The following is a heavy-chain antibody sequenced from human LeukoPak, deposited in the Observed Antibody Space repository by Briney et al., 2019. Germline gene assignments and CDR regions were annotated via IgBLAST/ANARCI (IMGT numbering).Heavy chain of an antibody. CDR2: ITASARTT. J-gene: IGHJ4*02. D-gene: IGHD3-16*02. V-gene: IGHV3-48*04. Sequence: GGSLRLSCAASGFTFSSYSMNWVRQAPGKGLEWVSGITASARTTYYADSVKGRFTISRDNAKNSLYLQMNSLRAEDTAVYYCARADYDYVWGSYRQYYFDYWGQGTLVTVSS. CDR3: ARADYDYVWGSYRQYYFDY. CDR1: GFTFSSYS.